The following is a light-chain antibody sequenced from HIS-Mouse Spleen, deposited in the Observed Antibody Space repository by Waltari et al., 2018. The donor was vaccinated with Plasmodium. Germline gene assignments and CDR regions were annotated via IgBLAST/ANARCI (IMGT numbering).Light chain of an antibody. CDR1: QDISNY. J-gene: IGKJ2*01. V-gene: IGKV1-33*01. CDR3: QQYDNLPYT. CDR2: DAS. Sequence: DIQMTQSPSSLFASVGDRVTITCQASQDISNYLNWYQQKPGKDPKLLIYDASNLETGVPSRFSGSGSGTDFTFTISSLQPEDIATYYCQQYDNLPYTFGQGTKLEIK.